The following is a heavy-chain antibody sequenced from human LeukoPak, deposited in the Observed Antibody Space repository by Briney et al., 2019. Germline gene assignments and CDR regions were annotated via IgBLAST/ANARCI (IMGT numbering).Heavy chain of an antibody. Sequence: SETLSLTCAVYGGSFSGYYWSWIRQPPGKGLEWIGEINHSGSTNYNPSLKSRVTISVDTSKNQFSLKLGSVTAADTAVYYCARGSKWFDPWGQGTLVTVSS. CDR2: INHSGST. J-gene: IGHJ5*02. CDR1: GGSFSGYY. V-gene: IGHV4-34*01. CDR3: ARGSKWFDP.